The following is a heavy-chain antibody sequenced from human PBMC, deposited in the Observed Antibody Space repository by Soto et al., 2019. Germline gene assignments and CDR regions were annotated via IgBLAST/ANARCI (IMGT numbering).Heavy chain of an antibody. V-gene: IGHV4-39*01. D-gene: IGHD1-1*01. CDR1: GGSIRSALYY. Sequence: QLQLLESGPGLVKSSETLSLTCTVSGGSIRSALYYWGWIRQPPGQGLEWIGNIYYHGDTYYNPFFQRPGPISVAPSRNQISLRLSYVTAGETAVYFCARLTLDGTRYFDYWGQGAVVTVSS. J-gene: IGHJ4*02. CDR3: ARLTLDGTRYFDY. CDR2: IYYHGDT.